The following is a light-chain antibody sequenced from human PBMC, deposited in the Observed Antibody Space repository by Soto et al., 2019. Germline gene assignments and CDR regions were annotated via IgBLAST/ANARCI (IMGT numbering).Light chain of an antibody. CDR1: QSISSY. CDR3: QQSYSTPRT. CDR2: AAS. Sequence: DIQMTQSPSTLSASVGDRVTITCRASQSISSYLNWYQQKPGKAPDLLIYAASSLQSGVPSRFSGSGSGTDFTLTISSLRPEDFATYHCQQSYSTPRTFGQGTKGDNK. V-gene: IGKV1-39*01. J-gene: IGKJ1*01.